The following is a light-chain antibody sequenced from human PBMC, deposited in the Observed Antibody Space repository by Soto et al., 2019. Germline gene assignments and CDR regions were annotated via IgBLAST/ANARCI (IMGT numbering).Light chain of an antibody. J-gene: IGKJ1*01. V-gene: IGKV3-20*01. CDR2: AAS. Sequence: DIVLTQSPGTLSLSPGERATLSCRASQSVSSSNLAWYQQKPAQAPRLLIYAASRRAPGIPERFSGSGSGTDFTLTIRRLEPEDFAVYYCQKYLTSPKTFGTGTKGDIK. CDR1: QSVSSSN. CDR3: QKYLTSPKT.